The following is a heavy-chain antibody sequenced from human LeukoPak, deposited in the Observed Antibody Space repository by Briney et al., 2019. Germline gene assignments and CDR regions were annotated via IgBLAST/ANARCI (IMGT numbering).Heavy chain of an antibody. CDR1: GFTFSSDA. Sequence: GGSLRLSCAASGFTFSSDAMGWVRQAPGKGLEWVSAISSSGGSTEYADSVKGRFTISRDNSKNTLYLQMNSLRAEDTAVYYCAKGKNRRDVGTDYFDYWGQGTLVTVSS. V-gene: IGHV3-23*01. D-gene: IGHD5-24*01. CDR2: ISSSGGST. CDR3: AKGKNRRDVGTDYFDY. J-gene: IGHJ4*02.